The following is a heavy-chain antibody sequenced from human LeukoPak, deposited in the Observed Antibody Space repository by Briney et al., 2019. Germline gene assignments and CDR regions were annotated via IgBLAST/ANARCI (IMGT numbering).Heavy chain of an antibody. CDR1: GGSLSSYY. Sequence: PSEPLPLTCTVSGGSLSSYYWSWIRQPPRKGLEWIGYIYYSGSTNYNPPLKSRVNISLDTSKNQFSLKLSSVTAADTAVYYCARLTLNWFDPWGQGTLVTVSS. V-gene: IGHV4-59*01. J-gene: IGHJ5*02. D-gene: IGHD3-9*01. CDR2: IYYSGST. CDR3: ARLTLNWFDP.